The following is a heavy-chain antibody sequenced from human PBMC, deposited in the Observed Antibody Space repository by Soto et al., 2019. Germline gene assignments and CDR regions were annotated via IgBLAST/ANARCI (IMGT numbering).Heavy chain of an antibody. V-gene: IGHV1-58*01. D-gene: IGHD6-19*01. J-gene: IGHJ6*02. CDR2: IVVGRGNT. CDR1: GFTFTSSA. Sequence: SVKVSCTASGFTFTSSAVQWVRQARGQRLEWIGWIVVGRGNTNYAQKFQERVTITRDMSTSTAYRELSSLRSEDTAVYYCAAGNRVPYSSGWYYDPAYYGMDVWGQGTTVTVS. CDR3: AAGNRVPYSSGWYYDPAYYGMDV.